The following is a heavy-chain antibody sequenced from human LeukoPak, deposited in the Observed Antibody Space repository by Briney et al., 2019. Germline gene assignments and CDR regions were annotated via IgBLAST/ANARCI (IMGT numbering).Heavy chain of an antibody. CDR3: AKPVQRYCSGGSCYASYFDY. D-gene: IGHD2-15*01. CDR1: GFTFSSYG. J-gene: IGHJ4*02. V-gene: IGHV3-30*02. Sequence: PGGYLRLSCAASGFTFSSYGMHWVRQAPGKGLEWVAFIRYDGSNKYYADSVKGRFTISRDNSKNTLYLQMNSLRAEDTAVYYCAKPVQRYCSGGSCYASYFDYWGQGTLVTVSS. CDR2: IRYDGSNK.